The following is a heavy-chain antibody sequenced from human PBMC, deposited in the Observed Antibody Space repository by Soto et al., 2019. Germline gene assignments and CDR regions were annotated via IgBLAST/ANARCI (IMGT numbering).Heavy chain of an antibody. CDR1: GGSFSGYY. CDR3: ARKAGYSSSWYFLRGFFDY. CDR2: INHSGST. V-gene: IGHV4-34*01. D-gene: IGHD6-13*01. J-gene: IGHJ4*02. Sequence: QVQLQQWGAGLLKPSETLSLTCAVYGGSFSGYYWSWIRQPAGKGLEWIGEINHSGSTNYNPSLKSRVTISVDTSKNQFSLKLSSVTAADTAVYYCARKAGYSSSWYFLRGFFDYWGQGTLVTVSS.